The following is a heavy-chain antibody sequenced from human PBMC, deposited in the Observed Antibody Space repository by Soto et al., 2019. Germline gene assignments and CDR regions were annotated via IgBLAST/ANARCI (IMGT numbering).Heavy chain of an antibody. Sequence: PGGSLRLSCAASAFTFDDYAMHWVRQAPGKGLEWVSGISWNSGSIGYADSVKGRFTISRDNAKNSLYLQMNSLRAEDTALYYCAKDSGYSSGWYDGYDAFDIWGQGTMVTVSS. CDR1: AFTFDDYA. J-gene: IGHJ3*02. CDR3: AKDSGYSSGWYDGYDAFDI. V-gene: IGHV3-9*01. CDR2: ISWNSGSI. D-gene: IGHD6-19*01.